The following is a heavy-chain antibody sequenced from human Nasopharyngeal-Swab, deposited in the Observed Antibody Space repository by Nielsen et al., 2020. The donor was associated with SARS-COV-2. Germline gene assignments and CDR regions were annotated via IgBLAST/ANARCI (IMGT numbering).Heavy chain of an antibody. D-gene: IGHD2-2*01. CDR2: ISSSGSTI. CDR3: ARDQDVVVPAAIDYYYYGMDV. V-gene: IGHV3-11*04. J-gene: IGHJ6*02. Sequence: RQAPGKGREGVSYISSSGSTIYYADSVKGRFTISRDNAKNSLYLQMNSLRAEDTAVYYCARDQDVVVPAAIDYYYYGMDVWGQGTTVTVSS.